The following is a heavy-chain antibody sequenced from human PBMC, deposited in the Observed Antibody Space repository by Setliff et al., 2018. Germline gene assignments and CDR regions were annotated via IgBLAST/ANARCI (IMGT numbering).Heavy chain of an antibody. V-gene: IGHV4-39*01. D-gene: IGHD2-2*01. Sequence: SETLSLTCTVPGGSISSISYYWGWIRQPPGKGLEWIGTVYDSGTTYYNPSLKSRVTIFVDTSKNQSSLNLNSVTAADTGVYYCASCRYQVPYDYWGQGILVTVSS. J-gene: IGHJ4*02. CDR2: VYDSGTT. CDR3: ASCRYQVPYDY. CDR1: GGSISSISYY.